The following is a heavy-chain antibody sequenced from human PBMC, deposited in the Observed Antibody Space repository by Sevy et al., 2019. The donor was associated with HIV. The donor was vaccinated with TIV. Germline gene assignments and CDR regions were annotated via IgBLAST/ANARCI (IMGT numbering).Heavy chain of an antibody. CDR3: ARETDNSARWLDP. CDR2: ISYDGSNK. D-gene: IGHD4-4*01. Sequence: GGSLRLSCAASGFTFSSYAMHWVRQAPGKGLEWVAVISYDGSNKYYADSVKGRFTISRDNSKNTLYLQMNSLRAEDTAVYYCARETDNSARWLDPWGQGTLVTVSS. V-gene: IGHV3-30-3*01. CDR1: GFTFSSYA. J-gene: IGHJ5*02.